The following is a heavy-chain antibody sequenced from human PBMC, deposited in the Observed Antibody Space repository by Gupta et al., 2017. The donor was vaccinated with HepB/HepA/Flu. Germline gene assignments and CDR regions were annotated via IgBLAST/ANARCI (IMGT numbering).Heavy chain of an antibody. D-gene: IGHD2-15*01. V-gene: IGHV4-34*01. Sequence: QVQLQQWGAGLLKPSETLSLPCAVYGGSFSGYYWSWIRQPPGKGLEWIGEINHSGSTNYNPSLKSRVTISVDTSKNQFSLKLSSVTAADTAVYYCARGLSCSGGSCHHDYWGQGTLVTVSS. CDR2: INHSGST. CDR1: GGSFSGYY. CDR3: ARGLSCSGGSCHHDY. J-gene: IGHJ4*02.